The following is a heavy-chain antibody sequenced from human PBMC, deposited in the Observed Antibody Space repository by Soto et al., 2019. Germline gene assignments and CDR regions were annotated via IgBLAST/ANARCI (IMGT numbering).Heavy chain of an antibody. J-gene: IGHJ3*02. CDR3: ASNLYGDYGSDDFDI. CDR2: IWYDGSNK. Sequence: QVQLVESGGGVVQPGRSLRLSCAASGFTFSSYGMHWVRHAPGKGLEWVAVIWYDGSNKYYADSVKGRFTISRDNSKNTLYLQMNSLRAEDTAVNYCASNLYGDYGSDDFDIWGQGTMVTVSS. CDR1: GFTFSSYG. V-gene: IGHV3-33*01. D-gene: IGHD4-17*01.